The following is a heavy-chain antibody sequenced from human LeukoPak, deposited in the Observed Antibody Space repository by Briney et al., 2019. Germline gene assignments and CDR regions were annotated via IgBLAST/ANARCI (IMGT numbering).Heavy chain of an antibody. Sequence: SETLSLTCTVSGASISNYYWSCIRQPPGKGLECIGYVSYSGRTNHNPSFKSRVTISADTSKNQFSLKLTSVTAADTAVYYCARHERGAENLDYWGQGTLVTVSS. CDR1: GASISNYY. V-gene: IGHV4-59*08. CDR3: ARHERGAENLDY. D-gene: IGHD1-1*01. CDR2: VSYSGRT. J-gene: IGHJ4*02.